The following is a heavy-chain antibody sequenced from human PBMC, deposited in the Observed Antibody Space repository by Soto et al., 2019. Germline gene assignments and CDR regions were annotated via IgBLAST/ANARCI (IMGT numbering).Heavy chain of an antibody. CDR2: ISAYNGNT. Sequence: GASVKVSCKASGYTFTSYGISWVRQAPGQGLEWMGWISAYNGNTNYAQKLQGRVTMTTDTSTSTAYMELRSLRSDDTAVYYCARGCDVWSGYSTYGMDVWGQGTTVTVSS. J-gene: IGHJ6*02. CDR1: GYTFTSYG. V-gene: IGHV1-18*01. D-gene: IGHD3-3*01. CDR3: ARGCDVWSGYSTYGMDV.